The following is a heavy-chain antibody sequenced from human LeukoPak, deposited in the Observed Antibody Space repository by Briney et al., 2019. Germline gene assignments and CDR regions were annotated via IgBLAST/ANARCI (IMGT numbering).Heavy chain of an antibody. V-gene: IGHV3-48*03. CDR3: ARQCGYIYVFVY. D-gene: IGHD5-18*01. CDR2: ISSSGSTI. J-gene: IGHJ4*02. Sequence: GGSLRLSCAASGFTFSSYEMNWVRQAPGKGLEWVSYISSSGSTIYYADSVKGRFTISRGNAKNSLFLQMNSPRAEDTAVYYCARQCGYIYVFVYWGLGTPVTVSS. CDR1: GFTFSSYE.